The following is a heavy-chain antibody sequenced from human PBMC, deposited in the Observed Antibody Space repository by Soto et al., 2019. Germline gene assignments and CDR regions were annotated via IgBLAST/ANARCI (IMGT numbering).Heavy chain of an antibody. J-gene: IGHJ4*02. Sequence: KPSETLSLTCAVYGGSFSDYYWSWIRQPPGKGLEWIGEINHSGSTNYNPSLKSRVTISVDTSKNQFSLKLSSVTAADTAVYYCATGFWSGYPHWGQGTLVTSPQ. CDR3: ATGFWSGYPH. CDR1: GGSFSDYY. D-gene: IGHD3-3*01. V-gene: IGHV4-34*01. CDR2: INHSGST.